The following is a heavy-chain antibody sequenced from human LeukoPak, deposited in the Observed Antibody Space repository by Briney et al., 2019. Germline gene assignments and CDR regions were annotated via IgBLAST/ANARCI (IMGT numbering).Heavy chain of an antibody. V-gene: IGHV3-53*01. CDR1: GFIFSSNY. CDR3: ARVAPTRSDFDY. J-gene: IGHJ4*02. D-gene: IGHD1-26*01. Sequence: HAGGSLRLSCAASGFIFSSNYMTWVRQAPGKGLDWGSVIFSGGSTYYADSVKGRVTISRDNSKNTLYLQMNNLRGEDTAVYYCARVAPTRSDFDYWGQGTLVTVSS. CDR2: IFSGGST.